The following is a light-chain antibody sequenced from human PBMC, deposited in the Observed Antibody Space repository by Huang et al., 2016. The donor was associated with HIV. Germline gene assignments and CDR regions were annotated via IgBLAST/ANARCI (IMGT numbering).Light chain of an antibody. CDR2: GAS. CDR1: QGISIN. CDR3: QQYNNWPQT. J-gene: IGKJ2*01. Sequence: EMVMTQSPATLSVSPGERATLSCRASQGISINLAWYQKKPGQAPRLLIYGASTRAPGFPARFSGSGSGTEFTLTISSLQSEDFAVDYCQQYNNWPQTFGQGTKLEIK. V-gene: IGKV3-15*01.